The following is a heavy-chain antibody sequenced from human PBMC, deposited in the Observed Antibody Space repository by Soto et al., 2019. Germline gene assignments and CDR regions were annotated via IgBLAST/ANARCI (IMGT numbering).Heavy chain of an antibody. CDR2: IYYSGST. CDR1: GGSISSGGYY. J-gene: IGHJ5*02. D-gene: IGHD3-3*01. CDR3: ARVNYDFWSGYYNWFDP. Sequence: TLSLTCTVSGGSISSGGYYWSWIRQHPGRGLEWIGYIYYSGSTYYNPSLKSRVTISVDTSKNQFSLKLSSVTAADTAVYYCARVNYDFWSGYYNWFDPWGQGTLVTVSS. V-gene: IGHV4-31*03.